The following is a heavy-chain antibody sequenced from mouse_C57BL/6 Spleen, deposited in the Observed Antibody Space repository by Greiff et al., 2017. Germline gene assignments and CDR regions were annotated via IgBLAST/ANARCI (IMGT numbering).Heavy chain of an antibody. V-gene: IGHV1-80*01. D-gene: IGHD1-1*01. CDR1: GYAFSSYW. Sequence: QVQLQQSGAELVKPGASVKISCKASGYAFSSYWMNWVKQRPGKGLEWIGQIYPGDGDTNSNGKFKGKATLTADKSSSTAYMQLSSLTSEDSAVYFCARSLYYYGSSHYYAMDYWGQGTSVTVSS. J-gene: IGHJ4*01. CDR3: ARSLYYYGSSHYYAMDY. CDR2: IYPGDGDT.